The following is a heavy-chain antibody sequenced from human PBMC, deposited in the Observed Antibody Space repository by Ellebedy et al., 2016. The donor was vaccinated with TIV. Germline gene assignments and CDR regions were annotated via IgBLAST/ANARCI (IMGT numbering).Heavy chain of an antibody. V-gene: IGHV1-24*01. Sequence: ASVKVSXXASGYTFTGYYMHWVRQAPGQGLEWMGGFDPEDGETIYAQKFQGRVTMTEDTSTDTAYMELSSLRSEDTAVYYCATTRVLWSSGWYGGRAFDIWGQGTMVTVSS. J-gene: IGHJ3*02. CDR1: GYTFTGYY. CDR2: FDPEDGET. D-gene: IGHD6-19*01. CDR3: ATTRVLWSSGWYGGRAFDI.